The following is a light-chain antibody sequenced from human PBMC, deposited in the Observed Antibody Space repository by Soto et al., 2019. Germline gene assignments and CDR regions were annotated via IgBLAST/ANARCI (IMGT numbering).Light chain of an antibody. CDR2: KAS. CDR3: QQYKSFPRT. V-gene: IGKV1-5*03. Sequence: DIQMTQSPSTLSASVGDRVTITCRASESISSWLAWYQQKPGRAPNLLIYKASNLASGVPSRFSGSGSGTEFTLTISCLQPDDFATYYCQQYKSFPRTFGQGTKVEIK. J-gene: IGKJ1*01. CDR1: ESISSW.